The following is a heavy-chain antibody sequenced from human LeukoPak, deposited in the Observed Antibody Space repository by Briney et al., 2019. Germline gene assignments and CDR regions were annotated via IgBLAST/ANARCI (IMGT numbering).Heavy chain of an antibody. CDR2: INSDGSST. CDR3: ARPAAAGIRAKNNWFDP. CDR1: GFTFSSYW. V-gene: IGHV3-74*01. Sequence: GGSLRLSCAASGFTFSSYWMHWVRQAPGKGLVWVSRINSDGSSTSYADSVEGRFTISRDNAKNTLYLQMNSLRAEDTAVYYCARPAAAGIRAKNNWFDPWGQGTLVTVSS. D-gene: IGHD6-13*01. J-gene: IGHJ5*02.